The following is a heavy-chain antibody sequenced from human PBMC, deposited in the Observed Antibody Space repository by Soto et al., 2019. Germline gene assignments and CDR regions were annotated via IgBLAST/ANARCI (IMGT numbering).Heavy chain of an antibody. CDR2: MSGAGGST. V-gene: IGHV3-23*01. CDR3: AKDGFSSVWSRSYVTY. J-gene: IGHJ4*02. D-gene: IGHD6-19*01. Sequence: EVQLLESGGGLVQPGRSLRLSCEASGFTFSSYAMNWVRQAPGKGLEWVSAMSGAGGSTYYADSVKGRFTISRDNSKNAQYLQMYCLRVEDTDVFSWAKDGFSSVWSRSYVTYLSEGTLVTVSS. CDR1: GFTFSSYA.